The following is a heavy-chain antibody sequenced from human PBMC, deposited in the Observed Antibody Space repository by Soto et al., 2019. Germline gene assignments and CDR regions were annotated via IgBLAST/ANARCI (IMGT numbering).Heavy chain of an antibody. V-gene: IGHV1-69*01. CDR2: IIPIFGTA. D-gene: IGHD3-3*01. CDR1: GGTFSSYA. J-gene: IGHJ4*02. Sequence: QVPLVQSGAEVKKPGSPVNFSCKASGGTFSSYASSWERQAPGQGLEWMGGIIPIFGTANYAQKFQGRGTITADESTSAAYMELSSLRAEDTAVYYCARTPYDLWSGYLDYWGQGTLVTVS. CDR3: ARTPYDLWSGYLDY.